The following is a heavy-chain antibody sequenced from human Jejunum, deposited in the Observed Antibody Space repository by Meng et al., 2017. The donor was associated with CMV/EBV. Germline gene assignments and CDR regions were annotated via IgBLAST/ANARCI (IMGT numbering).Heavy chain of an antibody. CDR2: IYYTGTT. V-gene: IGHV4-39*07. Sequence: LHRQESAPGLVKPSETLSLTCTVSGDSITNNSHFWGWIRQSPGKGLEWIGTIYYTGTTYNNPSLRSRVAISIDTSKNQFSLKLTSVTAADTAKYYCARGIYDFWEPDYWGQGTLVTVSS. D-gene: IGHD3-3*01. CDR3: ARGIYDFWEPDY. CDR1: GDSITNNSHF. J-gene: IGHJ4*02.